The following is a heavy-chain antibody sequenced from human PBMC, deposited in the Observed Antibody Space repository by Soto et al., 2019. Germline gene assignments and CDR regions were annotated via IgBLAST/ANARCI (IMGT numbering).Heavy chain of an antibody. V-gene: IGHV5-51*01. Sequence: GESLKISCKGSGYYFPSYWIGWVRQMPGKGLEWMGIFYPGDSDTRYSPSFQGQVTISADRSISTAYLQWSSLRADDTAVYYCARFASGNYKPFDSWGQGTLVTVSS. J-gene: IGHJ4*02. D-gene: IGHD3-10*01. CDR1: GYYFPSYW. CDR2: FYPGDSDT. CDR3: ARFASGNYKPFDS.